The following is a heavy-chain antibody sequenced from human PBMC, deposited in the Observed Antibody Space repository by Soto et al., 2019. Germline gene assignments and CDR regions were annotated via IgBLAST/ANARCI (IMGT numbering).Heavy chain of an antibody. CDR1: GGSISSYY. J-gene: IGHJ3*02. V-gene: IGHV4-59*01. CDR3: GRGGISGSLSGAFDI. D-gene: IGHD1-26*01. Sequence: SETLSLTCTVSGGSISSYYWSWIRQPPGKGLEWIGYIYYSGSTNYNPSLKSRVTISVDTSKNQFSLKLSSVTAADTAVYYCGRGGISGSLSGAFDIWGQGTMVTVSS. CDR2: IYYSGST.